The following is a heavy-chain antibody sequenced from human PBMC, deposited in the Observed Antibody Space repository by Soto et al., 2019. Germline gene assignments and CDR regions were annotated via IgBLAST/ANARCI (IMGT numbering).Heavy chain of an antibody. Sequence: QVHLVESGGGVVQPGRSLRLSCAASGFTFSNYAMHWVRQAPGKGLEWVAVISYDGSDKYNANSVKGRFTISRENYKHTVYLQMNGLRAEDTGVYYCAKVIQKDDSPVLRFLEWLFSPFDYWGQGTLVTVSS. CDR3: AKVIQKDDSPVLRFLEWLFSPFDY. J-gene: IGHJ4*02. V-gene: IGHV3-30-3*01. D-gene: IGHD3-3*01. CDR1: GFTFSNYA. CDR2: ISYDGSDK.